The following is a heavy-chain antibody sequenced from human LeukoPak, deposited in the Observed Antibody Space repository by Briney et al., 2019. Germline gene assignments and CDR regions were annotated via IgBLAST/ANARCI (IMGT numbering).Heavy chain of an antibody. V-gene: IGHV4-34*01. CDR2: INHSGST. D-gene: IGHD3-3*01. J-gene: IGHJ3*02. CDR3: AREEVDLRAFDI. Sequence: SETLSLTCAVYGGSFSGYYWNWIRQPPGKGLEWIGEINHSGSTNHNPSLKSRVTISVDTSKNQFSLKLNSVTAADTAVYYCAREEVDLRAFDIWGPGTTVTVSS. CDR1: GGSFSGYY.